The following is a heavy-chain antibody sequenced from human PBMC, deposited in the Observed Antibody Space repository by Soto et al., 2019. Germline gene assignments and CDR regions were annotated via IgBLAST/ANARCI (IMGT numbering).Heavy chain of an antibody. V-gene: IGHV4-39*01. Sequence: PSETLSLTCTVSGGCISSSSYYWGWIRQPPGKGLEWIGSIYYSVSTYYNPSLKSRVTISVDTSKNQFSLKLSSVTAADTAVYYCARRFEYGMQVWGKGNTVMVSS. CDR2: IYYSVST. J-gene: IGHJ6*04. CDR1: GGCISSSSYY. CDR3: ARRFEYGMQV.